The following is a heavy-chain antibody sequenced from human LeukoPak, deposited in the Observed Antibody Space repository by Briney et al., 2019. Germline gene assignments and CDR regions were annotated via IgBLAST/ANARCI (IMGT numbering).Heavy chain of an antibody. V-gene: IGHV3-48*04. CDR1: GFNFINFD. CDR3: ARTPFPVVIVPPAQRGAFAS. Sequence: GGSLRLSCAASGFNFINFDMTWVRQAAGKGLEWVAYISSSGSTIYYADSVKGRFTISRDNAKNSLFLQMSSLRAEDTAVYYCARTPFPVVIVPPAQRGAFASWGQGTLVTVSS. CDR2: ISSSGSTI. D-gene: IGHD2/OR15-2a*01. J-gene: IGHJ5*01.